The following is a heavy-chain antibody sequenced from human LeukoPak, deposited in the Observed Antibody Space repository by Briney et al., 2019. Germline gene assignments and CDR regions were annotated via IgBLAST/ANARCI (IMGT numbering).Heavy chain of an antibody. Sequence: SETLSLTCTVSGGSISSHYWSWIRQPPGKGLEWIGYIYYSGSTNYNPSLKSRVTISVDTSKNQFSLKLSSVTAADTAVYYCARDRIDYYGSGSYYTSIFDYWGQGTLVTVSS. CDR3: ARDRIDYYGSGSYYTSIFDY. J-gene: IGHJ4*02. CDR1: GGSISSHY. CDR2: IYYSGST. V-gene: IGHV4-59*11. D-gene: IGHD3-10*01.